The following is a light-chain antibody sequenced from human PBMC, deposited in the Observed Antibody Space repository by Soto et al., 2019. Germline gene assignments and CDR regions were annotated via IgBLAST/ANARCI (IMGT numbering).Light chain of an antibody. CDR1: KLGDKY. CDR3: QAWDINTVV. V-gene: IGLV3-1*01. Sequence: SYELTQPPSVSVSPGQTASITCSGDKLGDKYACWYQQKPGQSPVLVIYQDSKRPSGIPGRFSGSNSGNTATLTISGTQAMDEADYYCQAWDINTVVFGGGTKVTVL. J-gene: IGLJ2*01. CDR2: QDS.